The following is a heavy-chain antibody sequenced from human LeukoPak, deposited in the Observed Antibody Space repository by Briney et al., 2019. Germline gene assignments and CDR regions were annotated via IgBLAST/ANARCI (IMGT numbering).Heavy chain of an antibody. CDR1: GGTFSSSA. D-gene: IGHD1-26*01. CDR3: ARVRYSGSYPGPYYYYYMDV. J-gene: IGHJ6*03. Sequence: SVKVSCKASGGTFSSSAISWVRQAPGQGLEWMGGIIPIFGTANYAQKFQGRVTITTDESTSTAYMELSSLRSEDTAVYYCARVRYSGSYPGPYYYYYMDVWGKGTTVTVSS. V-gene: IGHV1-69*05. CDR2: IIPIFGTA.